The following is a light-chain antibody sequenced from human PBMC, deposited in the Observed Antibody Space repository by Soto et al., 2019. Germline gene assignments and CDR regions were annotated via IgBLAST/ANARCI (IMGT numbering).Light chain of an antibody. CDR3: QQYNSYPVT. V-gene: IGKV1-5*03. CDR1: QSISTS. CDR2: KAS. J-gene: IGKJ4*01. Sequence: DILMTLSPSTLSASVGDRVTITCRASQSISTSLAWYQQKPGKAPKVLIDKASSLESGDPSRFSGSGSGTEFTLTITSLQPDDSATYYCQQYNSYPVTFGGGTKV.